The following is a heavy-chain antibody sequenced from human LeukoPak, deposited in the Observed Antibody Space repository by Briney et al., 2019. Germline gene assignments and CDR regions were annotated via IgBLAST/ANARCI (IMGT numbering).Heavy chain of an antibody. CDR1: GFTFNTYG. J-gene: IGHJ4*02. Sequence: GGSLRLSCAASGFTFNTYGMHWVRQAPGKGLEYVSTISSNGRYTYYANSVRGRFTISRDNSKNTLYLQMGSLRAEDMAVYYCARGVGNYGYDYFDYWGQGILVTVCS. CDR3: ARGVGNYGYDYFDY. V-gene: IGHV3-64*01. D-gene: IGHD5-12*01. CDR2: ISSNGRYT.